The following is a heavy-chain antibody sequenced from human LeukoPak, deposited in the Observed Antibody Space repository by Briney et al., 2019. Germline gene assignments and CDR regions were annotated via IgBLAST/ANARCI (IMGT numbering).Heavy chain of an antibody. CDR1: GFTFSSYS. D-gene: IGHD2-2*01. Sequence: PGGSLRLSCAASGFTFSSYSMNWVRQAPGKGLEWVSSISSSSSYIYYADSVKGRFTISRDNAKNSLYLQMNSLRAEDTAVYYCARVVIVPAAMPGIGASGTDVWGQGTTVTVSS. V-gene: IGHV3-21*01. CDR2: ISSSSSYI. J-gene: IGHJ6*02. CDR3: ARVVIVPAAMPGIGASGTDV.